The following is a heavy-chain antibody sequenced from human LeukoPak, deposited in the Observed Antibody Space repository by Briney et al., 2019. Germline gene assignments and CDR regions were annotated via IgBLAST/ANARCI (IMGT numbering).Heavy chain of an antibody. D-gene: IGHD3-10*01. CDR2: ISYDEYNK. J-gene: IGHJ6*02. V-gene: IGHV3-30-3*01. CDR3: ARESYLFYGSGSLYGMDV. CDR1: GFTFIKYA. Sequence: GGSLRLSCAASGFTFIKYAIHWVRQAPGKGLEWVAVISYDEYNKYYADSVKGRFTISRDNSKNTLYLQMNSLRAEDTAVYYCARESYLFYGSGSLYGMDVWGQGTTVTVSS.